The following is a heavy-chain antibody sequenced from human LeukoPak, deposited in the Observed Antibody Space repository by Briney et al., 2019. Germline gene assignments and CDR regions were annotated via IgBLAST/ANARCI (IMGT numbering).Heavy chain of an antibody. D-gene: IGHD2-21*01. J-gene: IGHJ4*02. Sequence: GGSLRLSCAASGFSFADAWMSWVRQAPGKGLEWVGRIKSKADGGTTERAAPVKGRFTISRDDSKNTLYLQMNSLKTEDTAVYFCTTEVMGRPYFDYWGPGILVTVSS. CDR1: GFSFADAW. CDR3: TTEVMGRPYFDY. V-gene: IGHV3-15*01. CDR2: IKSKADGGTT.